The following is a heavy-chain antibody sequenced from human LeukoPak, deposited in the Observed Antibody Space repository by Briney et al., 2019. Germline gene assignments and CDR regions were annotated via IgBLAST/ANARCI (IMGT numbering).Heavy chain of an antibody. V-gene: IGHV3-21*05. J-gene: IGHJ4*02. Sequence: PWGSLRLSCAASGFSFSIYAMNWVRQAPGKGLEWISYINSDSSDIHYADSVRGRFTMSRDNAKNSLFLLLSSLRAEDTAVYYCARDSYQPGLINYWGQGTLVTVSS. CDR2: INSDSSDI. CDR3: ARDSYQPGLINY. CDR1: GFSFSIYA. D-gene: IGHD2-2*01.